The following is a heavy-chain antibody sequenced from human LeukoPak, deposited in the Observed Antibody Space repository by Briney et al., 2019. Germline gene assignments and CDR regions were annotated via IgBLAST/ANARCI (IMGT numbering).Heavy chain of an antibody. CDR3: TRHPPSSSWYMFDY. V-gene: IGHV3-73*01. Sequence: GGSLRLSCAASGFTFSGSAMHWARQASGKGLEWVGRIRSKANSYATAYAASVKGRFTISRDDSKNTAYLQMNSLKTEDTAVYYCTRHPPSSSWYMFDYWGQGTLVTVSS. D-gene: IGHD6-13*01. J-gene: IGHJ4*02. CDR2: IRSKANSYAT. CDR1: GFTFSGSA.